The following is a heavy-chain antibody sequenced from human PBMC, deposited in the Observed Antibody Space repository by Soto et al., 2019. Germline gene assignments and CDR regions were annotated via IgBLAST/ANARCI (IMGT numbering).Heavy chain of an antibody. V-gene: IGHV1-18*01. CDR3: ARYLCSGCWFYP. J-gene: IGHJ5*02. Sequence: QVQLVQSGAEVKKPGASVKVSCKASGYTFTNYGISWVRHAPGQGLEWMGWISAYNGNTKYAQKVQGRVTMTTDTSTSTAYMELRSLRSDYTAVYYCARYLCSGCWFYPWGQGTLFTVSS. CDR2: ISAYNGNT. D-gene: IGHD2-15*01. CDR1: GYTFTNYG.